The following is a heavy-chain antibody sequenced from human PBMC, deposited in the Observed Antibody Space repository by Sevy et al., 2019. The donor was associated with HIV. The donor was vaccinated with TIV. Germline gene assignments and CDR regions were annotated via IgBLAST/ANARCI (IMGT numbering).Heavy chain of an antibody. CDR1: GGSFSGYY. Sequence: SETLSLTCAVYGGSFSGYYWSWIRQPPGKGLEWIGEINRSGSTNYNPSLKSRVTISVDTSKNQFSLKLSSVTAADTAVYYCARGKQWFGFNWFDPWGQGTLVTVSS. V-gene: IGHV4-34*01. CDR3: ARGKQWFGFNWFDP. CDR2: INRSGST. J-gene: IGHJ5*02. D-gene: IGHD3-10*01.